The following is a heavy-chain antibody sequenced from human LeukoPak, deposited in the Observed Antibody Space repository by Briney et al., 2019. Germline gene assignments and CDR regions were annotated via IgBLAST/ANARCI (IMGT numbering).Heavy chain of an antibody. CDR2: INPNSGGT. CDR3: ARVPRYCSGGSCYWFDP. D-gene: IGHD2-15*01. CDR1: GYTFTGYY. V-gene: IGHV1-2*02. Sequence: ASVKVSCKASGYTFTGYYMHWVRQAPGQGLEWMGWINPNSGGTNYAQKFQGRVTMTRDTSISTAYMELSRLRSDDTAVYYCARVPRYCSGGSCYWFDPWGQGTLVTVSS. J-gene: IGHJ5*02.